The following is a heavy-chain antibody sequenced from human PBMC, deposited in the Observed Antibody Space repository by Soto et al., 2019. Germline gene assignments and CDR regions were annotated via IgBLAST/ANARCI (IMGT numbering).Heavy chain of an antibody. CDR3: ARGGWYSYYYGMDV. Sequence: PSETLSLTCTVSGGSISSYYWSWIRQPPGKGLEWIGYIYYSGSTNYNPSLKSRVTIPVDTSKNQFSLKLSSVTAADTAVYYCARGGWYSYYYGMDVWGQGTTVTVSS. V-gene: IGHV4-59*01. J-gene: IGHJ6*02. CDR1: GGSISSYY. D-gene: IGHD6-19*01. CDR2: IYYSGST.